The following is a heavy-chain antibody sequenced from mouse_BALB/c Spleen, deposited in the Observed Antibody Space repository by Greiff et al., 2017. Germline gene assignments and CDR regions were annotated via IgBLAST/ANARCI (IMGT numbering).Heavy chain of an antibody. CDR2: INSNGGST. V-gene: IGHV5-6-3*01. CDR1: GFTFSSYG. Sequence: EVQGVESGGGLVQPGGSLTLSCAASGFTFSSYGMSWVRQTPDKRLELVATINSNGGSTYYPDSVKGRFTISRDNAKNTLYLQMSSLKSEDTAMYYCARDRGYGNGAWFAYWGQGTLVTVSA. D-gene: IGHD2-1*01. J-gene: IGHJ3*01. CDR3: ARDRGYGNGAWFAY.